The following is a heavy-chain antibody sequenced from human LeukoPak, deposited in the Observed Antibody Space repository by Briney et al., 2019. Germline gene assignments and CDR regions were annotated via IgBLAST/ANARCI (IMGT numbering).Heavy chain of an antibody. D-gene: IGHD6-19*01. CDR2: ISSSGSTI. CDR3: AKDAPRTSGRFFLEY. J-gene: IGHJ4*02. V-gene: IGHV3-48*03. CDR1: GFTFSSYE. Sequence: PGGSLRLSCAASGFTFSSYEMNWVRQAPGKGLEWVSYISSSGSTIYYADSVKGRFTISRDNSKSALFLQMKSLRVDDTAIYYCAKDAPRTSGRFFLEYWGQGILVTVSS.